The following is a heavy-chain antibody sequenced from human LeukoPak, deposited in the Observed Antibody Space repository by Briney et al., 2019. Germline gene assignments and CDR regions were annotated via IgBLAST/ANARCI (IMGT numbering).Heavy chain of an antibody. D-gene: IGHD3-22*01. J-gene: IGHJ4*02. Sequence: SVKVSCKASGGTFSSYAISWVRQAPGQGLEWMGGIIPIFGTANYAQKFQGRVTITADESTSTAYMELSSLRSEDTAVYYCARDLANYYDSSGYYEHYFDYWGQGTLVTVSS. V-gene: IGHV1-69*01. CDR2: IIPIFGTA. CDR3: ARDLANYYDSSGYYEHYFDY. CDR1: GGTFSSYA.